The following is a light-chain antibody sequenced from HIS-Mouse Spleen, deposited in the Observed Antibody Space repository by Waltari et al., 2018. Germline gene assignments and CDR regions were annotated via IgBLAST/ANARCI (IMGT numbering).Light chain of an antibody. CDR3: QQLNSYPREWT. CDR2: AAS. Sequence: DIQLTQSPSFLSASVGDRVTITCRASQGLSSYLAWYQQKPGKAPKLLIYAASTLQSGVPSRFSGSGSGTEFTLTISSLQPEDFATYYCQQLNSYPREWTFGQGTKVEIK. J-gene: IGKJ1*01. CDR1: QGLSSY. V-gene: IGKV1-9*01.